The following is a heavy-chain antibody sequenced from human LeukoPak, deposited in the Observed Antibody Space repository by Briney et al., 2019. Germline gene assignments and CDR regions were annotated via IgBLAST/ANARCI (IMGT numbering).Heavy chain of an antibody. CDR2: ISAYNGDT. V-gene: IGHV1-18*01. Sequence: ASVKVSCKASGYTFTNFGLSWVRQAPGQGLEWMGWISAYNGDTYYAQRFHGRVTMTTDTSTSTAYMELNRLRSDDTAVYYCARGTGDYYDSSGYYLGGSWFDPWGQGTLVTVSS. CDR3: ARGTGDYYDSSGYYLGGSWFDP. J-gene: IGHJ5*02. D-gene: IGHD3-22*01. CDR1: GYTFTNFG.